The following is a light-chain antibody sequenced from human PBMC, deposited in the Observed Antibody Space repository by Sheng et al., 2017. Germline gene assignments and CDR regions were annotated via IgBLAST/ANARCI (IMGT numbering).Light chain of an antibody. CDR3: QVWDTSSDHPGV. CDR2: DDT. CDR1: NIGTKT. J-gene: IGLJ3*02. V-gene: IGLV3-21*03. Sequence: SYVLTQPPSVSVAPGKTARITCGGNNIGTKTVHWYQQKPGQAPVLVLCDDTDRPSGIPERFSGSNSGNTATLTISRVEAGDEADYYCQVWDTSSDHPGVFGGGTKLTVL.